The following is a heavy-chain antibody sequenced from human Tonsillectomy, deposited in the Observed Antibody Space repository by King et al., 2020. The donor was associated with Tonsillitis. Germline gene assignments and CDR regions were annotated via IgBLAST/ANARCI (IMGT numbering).Heavy chain of an antibody. Sequence: VQLVESGGGLVQPGGSLRLSCAASGFTFKNYGMRWVRQAPGKGLEWVSTVSGSGGSTDYADSVTGRFTISRDNSNNTLYLQMNTLRAEDTAIYYCAKPTGYLRAFDIWGHGTMVTVSS. V-gene: IGHV3-23*04. D-gene: IGHD3-9*01. J-gene: IGHJ3*02. CDR3: AKPTGYLRAFDI. CDR2: VSGSGGST. CDR1: GFTFKNYG.